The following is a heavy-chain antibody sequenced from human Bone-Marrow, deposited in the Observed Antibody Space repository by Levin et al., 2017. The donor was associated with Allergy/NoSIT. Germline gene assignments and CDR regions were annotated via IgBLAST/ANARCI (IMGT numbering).Heavy chain of an antibody. D-gene: IGHD1-26*01. CDR3: ARDASGGSSEFRY. Sequence: SETLSLTCTVSGGSISGGYSWSWVRQPPGKGLGWMGYIWHSGAAYYNPSLQGRATMSVDTSKNQYSLNLTSVTAADTAVYYCARDASGGSSEFRYWGQGTLVTVSS. CDR1: GGSISGGYS. V-gene: IGHV4-30-2*01. CDR2: IWHSGAA. J-gene: IGHJ4*02.